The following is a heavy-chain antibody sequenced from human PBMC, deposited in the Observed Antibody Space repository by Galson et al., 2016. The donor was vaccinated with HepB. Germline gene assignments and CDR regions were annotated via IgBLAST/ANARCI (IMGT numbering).Heavy chain of an antibody. Sequence: LRLSCAVSGFTVSNNYMSWVRQAPGKGLEWVALISYDGSYSSYADSVKGRFTISRDNSKKTLYLQMNSLRAEDTAVYYCAKVPSMVRGFWGQGTMVTVSS. J-gene: IGHJ3*01. CDR2: ISYDGSYS. V-gene: IGHV3-30*18. CDR3: AKVPSMVRGF. D-gene: IGHD3-10*01. CDR1: GFTVSNNY.